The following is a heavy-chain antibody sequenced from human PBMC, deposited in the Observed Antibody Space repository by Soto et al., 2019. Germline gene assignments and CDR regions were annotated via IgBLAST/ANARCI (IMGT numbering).Heavy chain of an antibody. CDR1: GGSFSGYY. D-gene: IGHD4-17*01. Sequence: PSETLSLTCAVYGGSFSGYYWSWIRQPPGKGLEWIGEINHSGSTNYNPSLKSRVTISVDTSKNQFSLKLSSVTAADTAVYYCARALPSTVTYFDYWGQGTLVTVSS. V-gene: IGHV4-34*01. J-gene: IGHJ4*02. CDR2: INHSGST. CDR3: ARALPSTVTYFDY.